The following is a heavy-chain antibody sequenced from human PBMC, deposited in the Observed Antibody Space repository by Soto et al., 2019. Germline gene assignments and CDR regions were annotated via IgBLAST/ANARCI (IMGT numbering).Heavy chain of an antibody. CDR1: DDFISSYY. V-gene: IGHV4-4*07. Sequence: SETLSLTCTVSDDFISSYYWNWIRQPAGKGLEWIGRVSTNGATNYNPSLESRVTMSVDTSKNQFSLKLTSVTAADTAVYFCARADYEILTGSYAMDVWGKGTTVTVSS. J-gene: IGHJ6*04. D-gene: IGHD3-9*01. CDR2: VSTNGAT. CDR3: ARADYEILTGSYAMDV.